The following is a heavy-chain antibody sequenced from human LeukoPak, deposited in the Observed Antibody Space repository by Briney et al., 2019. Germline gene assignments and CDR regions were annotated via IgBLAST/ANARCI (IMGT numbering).Heavy chain of an antibody. J-gene: IGHJ4*02. CDR2: INHSGST. CDR3: ARGKYYDILTGYTSRKYFDY. D-gene: IGHD3-9*01. CDR1: GGSISSYY. Sequence: SETLSLTCTVSGGSISSYYWSWIRQPPGKGLEWIGEINHSGSTNYNPSLKSRVTISVDTSKNQFSLKLSSVTAADTAVYYCARGKYYDILTGYTSRKYFDYWGQGTLVTVSS. V-gene: IGHV4-34*01.